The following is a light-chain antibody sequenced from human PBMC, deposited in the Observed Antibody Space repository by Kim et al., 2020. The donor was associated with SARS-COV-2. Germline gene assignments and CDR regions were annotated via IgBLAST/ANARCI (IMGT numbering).Light chain of an antibody. CDR3: HSRDSSGDHRV. Sequence: SSELTQDPVVSVALGQTVRITCQGDSPRRYYASWYQQKPGQAPVLIIFAKNKRASGLPDRFSGSNSGDTASLTITGAQAEDEADYCCHSRDSSGDHRVFGGGTRLTVL. J-gene: IGLJ3*02. CDR2: AKN. CDR1: SPRRYY. V-gene: IGLV3-19*01.